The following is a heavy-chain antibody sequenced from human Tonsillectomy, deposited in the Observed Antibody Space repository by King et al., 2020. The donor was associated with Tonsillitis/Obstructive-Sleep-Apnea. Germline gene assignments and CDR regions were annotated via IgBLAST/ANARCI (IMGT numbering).Heavy chain of an antibody. CDR3: ARDMVLEAGGDAFDI. CDR2: IYYSGST. V-gene: IGHV4-59*01. Sequence: VQLQESGPGLVKPSETLSLTCTVSGGSISSYYWSWIRQPPGKGLEWIGYIYYSGSTNYNPSLKSRVTISVDTSKNQFSLKLSSVTAADTAGYYCARDMVLEAGGDAFDIWGQGTMVTVSS. D-gene: IGHD2-8*01. CDR1: GGSISSYY. J-gene: IGHJ3*02.